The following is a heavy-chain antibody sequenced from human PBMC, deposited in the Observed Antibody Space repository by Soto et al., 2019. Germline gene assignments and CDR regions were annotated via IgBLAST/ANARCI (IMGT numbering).Heavy chain of an antibody. D-gene: IGHD3-16*01. Sequence: QVQLQESGPGLVKPSETLSLSCSVSGGSISGHYWSWVRQTPGKGLEWIGYMYYSGSTNYNPSLKSRVTISVDTSKNHFSLRWTSVTAADTAVYYCARGPYYDLIWNYYYMDVWGKGTTVTVSS. CDR1: GGSISGHY. V-gene: IGHV4-59*08. J-gene: IGHJ6*03. CDR2: MYYSGST. CDR3: ARGPYYDLIWNYYYMDV.